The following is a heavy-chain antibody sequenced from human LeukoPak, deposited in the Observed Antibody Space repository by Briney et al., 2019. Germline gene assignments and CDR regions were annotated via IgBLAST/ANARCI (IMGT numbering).Heavy chain of an antibody. V-gene: IGHV3-15*01. J-gene: IGHJ4*02. D-gene: IGHD2-8*01. Sequence: GGSLRLSCAASGFTFSNAWVSWVRQAPGKGLEWVGHIKSKTDGGTADYAAPVKGRFTISRDDSKNTLYLQMDSLKIEDTAVYYCTTVGVYWGQGTLVTVSS. CDR3: TTVGVY. CDR1: GFTFSNAW. CDR2: IKSKTDGGTA.